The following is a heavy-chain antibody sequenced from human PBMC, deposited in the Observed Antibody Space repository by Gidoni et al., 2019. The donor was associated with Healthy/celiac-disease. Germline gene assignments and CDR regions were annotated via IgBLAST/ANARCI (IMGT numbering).Heavy chain of an antibody. D-gene: IGHD2-2*02. CDR1: GGPITSGGYY. CDR3: ARAFGVPAAINWFDP. V-gene: IGHV4-31*03. CDR2: IYYSGST. Sequence: QVHLQESGPGLVKPSQTLSLTCPVSGGPITSGGYYWSWIRQHPGKGLEWIGYIYYSGSTYYNPSLKSRVTISVDTSKNQFSLKLSSVTAADTAVYYCARAFGVPAAINWFDPWGQGTLVTVSS. J-gene: IGHJ5*02.